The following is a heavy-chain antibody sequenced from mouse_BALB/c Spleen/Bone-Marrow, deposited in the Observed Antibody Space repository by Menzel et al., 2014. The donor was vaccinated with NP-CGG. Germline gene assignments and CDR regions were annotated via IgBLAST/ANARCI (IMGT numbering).Heavy chain of an antibody. J-gene: IGHJ1*01. D-gene: IGHD2-14*01. Sequence: VQLQQSGAELVKPGASVKLSCTASGFNIXDTYMHWVKQRPEQGLEWIRRIDPASGNTKYDPKFQGKATITADTSSNTAYLQLSSLTSEDTAVYYCASYRYAWYFDVWGAGTTVTVSS. V-gene: IGHV14-3*02. CDR1: GFNIXDTY. CDR2: IDPASGNT. CDR3: ASYRYAWYFDV.